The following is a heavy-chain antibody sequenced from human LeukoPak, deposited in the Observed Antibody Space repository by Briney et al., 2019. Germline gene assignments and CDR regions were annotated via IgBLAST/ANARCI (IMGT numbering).Heavy chain of an antibody. CDR1: GGSISSGDYY. D-gene: IGHD3-10*01. J-gene: IGHJ4*02. V-gene: IGHV4-30-4*01. Sequence: SETLSLTCTVSGGSISSGDYYWSWIRQPPGKGLGWIGYIYYSGSTYYNPSLKSRVTISVDTSKNQFSLKLSSVTAADTAGYYCARTPRGGLWSGIDYWGQGTLVAVSS. CDR2: IYYSGST. CDR3: ARTPRGGLWSGIDY.